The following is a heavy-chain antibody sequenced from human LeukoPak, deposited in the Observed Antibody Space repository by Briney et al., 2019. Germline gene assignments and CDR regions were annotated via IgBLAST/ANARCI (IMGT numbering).Heavy chain of an antibody. V-gene: IGHV3-30*03. CDR3: ARDLKDGILDY. J-gene: IGHJ4*02. Sequence: RAGGSLRLSCAASGFTFNSYGMPWVRQAPGKGLECVAVISYDGGIKYYADPVKGRFIVSRDNSKNTLYLQMNSLRSEDTAVYYCARDLKDGILDYWGQGTLVTVSS. D-gene: IGHD1-14*01. CDR2: ISYDGGIK. CDR1: GFTFNSYG.